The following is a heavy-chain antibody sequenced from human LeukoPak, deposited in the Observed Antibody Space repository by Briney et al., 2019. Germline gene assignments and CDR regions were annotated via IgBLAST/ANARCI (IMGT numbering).Heavy chain of an antibody. D-gene: IGHD3-10*01. CDR3: TREEGAWGYGSSGFDS. Sequence: SETLSLTCSVAGVSIRSYFWSWIRQTPGKGLEWVGFMSYRGINNYNLSLKSRVTISLDTSRNQFSLRLNSVTAADTAIYYCTREEGAWGYGSSGFDSWGQGILVTVSS. CDR1: GVSIRSYF. CDR2: MSYRGIN. V-gene: IGHV4-59*13. J-gene: IGHJ4*02.